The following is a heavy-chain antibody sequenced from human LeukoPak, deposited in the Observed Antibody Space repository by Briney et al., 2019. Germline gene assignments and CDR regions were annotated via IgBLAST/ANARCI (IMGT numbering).Heavy chain of an antibody. CDR3: ARAGMTTVSFYYYGMDV. CDR2: IYSGGST. J-gene: IGHJ6*02. V-gene: IGHV3-53*04. Sequence: GGSLRLSCAASGFTVSSNYMSWVRQAPGKGLEWVSVIYSGGSTYYADSVKGRFTISRHNSKNTLYLQMNSLRAEDTAVYYCARAGMTTVSFYYYGMDVWGQGTTVTVSS. D-gene: IGHD4-17*01. CDR1: GFTVSSNY.